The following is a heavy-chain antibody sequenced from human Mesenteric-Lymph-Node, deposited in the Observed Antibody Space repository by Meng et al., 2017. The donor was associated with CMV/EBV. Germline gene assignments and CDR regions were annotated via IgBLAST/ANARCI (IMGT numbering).Heavy chain of an antibody. D-gene: IGHD3-9*01. Sequence: QVQFHQGGAGLLKPAVALSVTCAVYGGSVTCYSWNWTRQAPGKGLEWIGEINHSGSTTYNPSFTSRIIISVDTSTNQISLNMSSVTAADTAVYYCARGSSYDILTGYFDYWGQGALVTVSS. CDR3: ARGSSYDILTGYFDY. V-gene: IGHV4-34*01. CDR2: INHSGST. CDR1: GGSVTCYS. J-gene: IGHJ4*02.